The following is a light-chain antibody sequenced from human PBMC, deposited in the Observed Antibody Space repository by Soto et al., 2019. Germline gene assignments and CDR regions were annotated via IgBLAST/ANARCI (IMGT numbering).Light chain of an antibody. CDR1: KLGDKY. Sequence: ELTQPPSVSVSPGQTASITCPGDKLGDKYACWYQQKPGQSPVLVIYQDSKRPSGIPERFSGSNSGNTATLTISGTQAMDEADYYCQAWDSSTVVFGGGTKLTVL. V-gene: IGLV3-1*01. CDR3: QAWDSSTVV. J-gene: IGLJ2*01. CDR2: QDS.